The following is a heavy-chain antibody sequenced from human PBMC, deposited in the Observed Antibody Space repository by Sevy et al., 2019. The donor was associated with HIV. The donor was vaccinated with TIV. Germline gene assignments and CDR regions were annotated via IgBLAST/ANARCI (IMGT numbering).Heavy chain of an antibody. CDR1: GYSISSAYS. J-gene: IGHJ3*02. V-gene: IGHV4-38-2*02. Sequence: SETLSLTCTVSGYSISSAYSWGWIRQPPGKGLEWIANIYHDGSTYYNPSLNGRVTISIDTSKNQFSLKLSYVTAADTAVYYCSSFGRLIIINDDTFEIWGQGTMVTVSS. CDR2: IYHDGST. CDR3: SSFGRLIIINDDTFEI. D-gene: IGHD3-9*01.